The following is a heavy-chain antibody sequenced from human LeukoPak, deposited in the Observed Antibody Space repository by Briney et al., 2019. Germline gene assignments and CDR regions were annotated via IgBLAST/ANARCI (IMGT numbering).Heavy chain of an antibody. V-gene: IGHV3-11*04. J-gene: IGHJ4*02. CDR2: ISSSGSTI. CDR1: GFTFSDYY. CDR3: ARATFYYGSGSYFRYFDY. D-gene: IGHD3-10*01. Sequence: PGGSLRLXCAASGFTFSDYYMSWIRQAPGKGLEWVSYISSSGSTIYYADSVKGRFTISRDNAKNSLYLQMNSLRAEDTAVYYCARATFYYGSGSYFRYFDYWGQGTLVTVSS.